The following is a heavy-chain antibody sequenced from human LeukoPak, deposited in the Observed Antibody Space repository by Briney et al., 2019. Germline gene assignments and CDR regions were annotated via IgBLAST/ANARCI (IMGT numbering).Heavy chain of an antibody. CDR3: ARDGGTTVVTFDY. D-gene: IGHD4-23*01. CDR2: ISGSSSYI. V-gene: IGHV3-21*01. J-gene: IGHJ4*02. Sequence: PGGSLRLSCAASGFTFSSYSMNWVRQAPGKGLEWVSSISGSSSYIYYADSVKGRFTISRDNAKNSLYLQMNSLRAEDTAVYYCARDGGTTVVTFDYWGQGTLVTVSS. CDR1: GFTFSSYS.